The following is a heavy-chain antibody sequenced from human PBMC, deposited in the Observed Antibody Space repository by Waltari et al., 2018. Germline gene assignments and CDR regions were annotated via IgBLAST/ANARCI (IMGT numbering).Heavy chain of an antibody. CDR1: GGSISSYY. V-gene: IGHV4-59*01. D-gene: IGHD3-10*01. CDR3: ARDRGTGTFDP. J-gene: IGHJ5*02. CDR2: IYYSGST. Sequence: QVQLQESVPGLVKPSETLSLTCTVSGGSISSYYWSWIRQPPGKGLEWIGYIYYSGSTNYNPSLKSRVTISVDTSKNQFSLKLSSVTAADTAVYYCARDRGTGTFDPWGQGTLVTVSS.